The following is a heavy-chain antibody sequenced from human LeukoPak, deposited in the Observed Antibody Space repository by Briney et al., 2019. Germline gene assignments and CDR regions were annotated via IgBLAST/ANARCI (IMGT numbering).Heavy chain of an antibody. CDR3: ASHRRSHGSEY. D-gene: IGHD3-10*01. V-gene: IGHV4-59*01. Sequence: ASETLSLTCTVSGGSFEHYFWSWIRQPPGKGLEWIGYVYYSGSTDYSPSLKSRLTISADTSKDQFSLRLSSVTAADTAVYYCASHRRSHGSEYWGQGTLVTVSS. J-gene: IGHJ4*02. CDR2: VYYSGST. CDR1: GGSFEHYF.